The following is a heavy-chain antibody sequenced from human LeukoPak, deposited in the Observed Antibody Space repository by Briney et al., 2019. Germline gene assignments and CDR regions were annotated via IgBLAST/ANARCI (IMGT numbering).Heavy chain of an antibody. J-gene: IGHJ4*02. Sequence: GGSLRLSCAASGFTFSSYGMHWVRQAPGKGLEWVAVISYDGSNKYYADSVKGRFTVSRDNSKNTLYLQMNSLRAEDTAVYYCAKGDSSGYYCPDYWGQGTLVTVSS. CDR2: ISYDGSNK. CDR1: GFTFSSYG. CDR3: AKGDSSGYYCPDY. D-gene: IGHD3-22*01. V-gene: IGHV3-30*18.